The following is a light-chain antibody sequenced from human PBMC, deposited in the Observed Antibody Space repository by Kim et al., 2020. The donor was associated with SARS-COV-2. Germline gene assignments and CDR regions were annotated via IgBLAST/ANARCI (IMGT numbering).Light chain of an antibody. CDR3: QTLDSSSVI. CDR2: QDN. Sequence: SYELTQPPSVSVSPGRTASITCSGDKLEDKYVCWYQQRAGQSSVLLIYQDNKWPSGIPERFSGSNSGNTATLTISETQAMDEADYYCQTLDSSSVIFGGG. V-gene: IGLV3-1*01. J-gene: IGLJ2*01. CDR1: KLEDKY.